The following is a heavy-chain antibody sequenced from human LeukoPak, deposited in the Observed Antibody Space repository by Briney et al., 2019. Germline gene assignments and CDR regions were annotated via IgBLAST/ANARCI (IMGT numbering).Heavy chain of an antibody. CDR1: GYTFTSYD. CDR3: ARGFIRGNFVVY. V-gene: IGHV1-8*01. Sequence: GASVKVSCKASGYTFTSYDINWVRQATGQGLEWMGWMNPNSGNTGYAQKFQGRVTMTRNTSISTAYMEPSSLRSEDTAVYYCARGFIRGNFVVYWGQGTLVTVSS. CDR2: MNPNSGNT. J-gene: IGHJ4*02. D-gene: IGHD1-7*01.